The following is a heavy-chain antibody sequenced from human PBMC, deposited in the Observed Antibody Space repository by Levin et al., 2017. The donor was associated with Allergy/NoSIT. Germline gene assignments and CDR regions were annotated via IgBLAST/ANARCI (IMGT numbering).Heavy chain of an antibody. CDR2: ISWNSDNI. CDR3: AKSSRRQLVTNTNLDY. CDR1: GFTFGDYA. D-gene: IGHD6-6*01. Sequence: GGSLRLSCAASGFTFGDYAMHWVRQGPGKGLEWVSGISWNSDNIGYGDSVKGRLTISRDNAKKSLYLQMNSLRAEDTAVYYCAKSSRRQLVTNTNLDYWGQGTLVSVSS. V-gene: IGHV3-9*01. J-gene: IGHJ4*02.